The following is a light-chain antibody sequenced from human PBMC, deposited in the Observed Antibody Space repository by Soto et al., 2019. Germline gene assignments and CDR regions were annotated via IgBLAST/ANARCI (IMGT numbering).Light chain of an antibody. Sequence: EIVLTQSPVTLSLSPGERATLSCRASQSGDAYLAWYQQRPGQAPRLLIFDASNRATGIPTRFSGSGSGTDFTLTISSLEPEDFAVYYCQQRSNWAPTFGQGTKVEIK. CDR1: QSGDAY. CDR3: QQRSNWAPT. J-gene: IGKJ1*01. CDR2: DAS. V-gene: IGKV3-11*01.